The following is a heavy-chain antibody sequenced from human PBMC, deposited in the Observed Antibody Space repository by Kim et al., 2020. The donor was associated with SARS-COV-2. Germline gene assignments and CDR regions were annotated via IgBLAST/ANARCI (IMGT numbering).Heavy chain of an antibody. CDR3: ASRPSQSITMVRSYYYGLDV. CDR1: GFTFSDYG. CDR2: ISYDGSNR. Sequence: GGSLRLSCAASGFTFSDYGMHWVRQAPGKGLEWVAVISYDGSNRYYADSVKGRFTISRDNSKNTLYLQMNSLRAEDTAVYYCASRPSQSITMVRSYYYGLDVWGQGTTVTVSS. D-gene: IGHD3-10*01. V-gene: IGHV3-30*03. J-gene: IGHJ6*02.